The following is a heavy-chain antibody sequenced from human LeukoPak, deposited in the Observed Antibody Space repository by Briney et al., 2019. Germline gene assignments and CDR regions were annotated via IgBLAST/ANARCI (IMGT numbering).Heavy chain of an antibody. D-gene: IGHD6-6*01. V-gene: IGHV5-51*01. CDR1: GYDFTTYW. CDR2: IYPADSDT. Sequence: GESLKISCKGSGYDFTTYWIGWVRQMPGKGLEWMGVIYPADSDTTYSPSFQGQVTISADKSISTAYLQWSSLKASDTAMYYCARHAAARPYYYYYYMDVWGKGTTVTVSS. CDR3: ARHAAARPYYYYYYMDV. J-gene: IGHJ6*03.